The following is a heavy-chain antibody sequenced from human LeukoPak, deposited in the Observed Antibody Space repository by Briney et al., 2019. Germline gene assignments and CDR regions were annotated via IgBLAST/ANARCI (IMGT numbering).Heavy chain of an antibody. Sequence: SETLSLTCTVSGGSISSYYWSWIRQPPGKGLEWIGYIYYSGSTNYNPSLKSRVTISVDTSKNQFSLKLSSVTAADTAVYYCARSQTLRYFDWLVIWGQGTMVTVSS. CDR3: ARSQTLRYFDWLVI. CDR2: IYYSGST. J-gene: IGHJ3*01. CDR1: GGSISSYY. D-gene: IGHD3-9*01. V-gene: IGHV4-59*08.